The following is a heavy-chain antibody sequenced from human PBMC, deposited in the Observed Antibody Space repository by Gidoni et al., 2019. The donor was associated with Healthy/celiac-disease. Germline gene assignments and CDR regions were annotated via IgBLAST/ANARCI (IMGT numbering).Heavy chain of an antibody. Sequence: QVQLQESGPGLVKPSETLSLTCTVSGGSISSYYWSWIRQPPGKGLEWIGYIYYSGSTNYNPSLKSRVTISVDTSKNQFSLKLSSVTAADTAVYYCARGYCSGGSCYPYYYGMDVWGQGTTVTVSS. CDR2: IYYSGST. CDR3: ARGYCSGGSCYPYYYGMDV. J-gene: IGHJ6*02. CDR1: GGSISSYY. D-gene: IGHD2-15*01. V-gene: IGHV4-59*08.